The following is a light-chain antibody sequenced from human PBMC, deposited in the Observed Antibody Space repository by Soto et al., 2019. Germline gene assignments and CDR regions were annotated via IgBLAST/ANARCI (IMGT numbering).Light chain of an antibody. J-gene: IGLJ3*02. V-gene: IGLV3-21*02. Sequence: SYELTQPPSVSVAPGQTARITCGGNNIGSKSVHWYQQKPGQAPVLVVYDDIDRPSGSPERFSCSNSANTATLTISRVEAGDEADYYCQVWYTSSDHGVFVGGTKVTVL. CDR3: QVWYTSSDHGV. CDR2: DDI. CDR1: NIGSKS.